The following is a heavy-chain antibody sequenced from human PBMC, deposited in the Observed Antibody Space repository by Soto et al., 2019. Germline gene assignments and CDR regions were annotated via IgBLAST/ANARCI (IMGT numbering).Heavy chain of an antibody. CDR3: ARGGPLQLVFFDY. V-gene: IGHV4-39*01. CDR2: IYYSGST. CDR1: GGSISSSSYY. D-gene: IGHD6-13*01. Sequence: QLQLQESGPGLVKPSETLSLTCTVSGGSISSSSYYWGWIRQPPGKGLEWIGSIYYSGSTYYNPSLKSRVTISVATSQNQFSLKLSSVSAADTAVYYCARGGPLQLVFFDYWGQGTLVTVSS. J-gene: IGHJ4*02.